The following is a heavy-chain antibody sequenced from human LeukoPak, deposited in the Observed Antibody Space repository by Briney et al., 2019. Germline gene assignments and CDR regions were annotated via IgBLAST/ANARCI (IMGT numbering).Heavy chain of an antibody. CDR3: ARGRLNPTGSFSRRSYAFDI. J-gene: IGHJ3*02. V-gene: IGHV1-69*13. Sequence: SVKVSCKASGGTFSSYAISWVRQAPGQGLEWMGGPPPIFGTASYTQKFQDRVTITADESTSTAYMELSSLRSEDTAVYYCARGRLNPTGSFSRRSYAFDIWGQGTMVTVSS. D-gene: IGHD5-12*01. CDR1: GGTFSSYA. CDR2: PPPIFGTA.